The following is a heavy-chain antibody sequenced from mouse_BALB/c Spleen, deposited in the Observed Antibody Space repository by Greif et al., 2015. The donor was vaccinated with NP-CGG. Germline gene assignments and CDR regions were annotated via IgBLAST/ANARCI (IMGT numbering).Heavy chain of an antibody. V-gene: IGHV1-7*01. CDR3: ARSDGYFDY. D-gene: IGHD2-3*01. Sequence: QVQLQQSGAELAKPGASVKMSCKASGYTFTSYWMHWVKQRPGQGLEWIGYINPSTGYTEYNQKFKDKATLTADKSSSTAYMQLSSLTSEDTAVYYCARSDGYFDYWGQGTTLTVSS. J-gene: IGHJ2*01. CDR1: GYTFTSYW. CDR2: INPSTGYT.